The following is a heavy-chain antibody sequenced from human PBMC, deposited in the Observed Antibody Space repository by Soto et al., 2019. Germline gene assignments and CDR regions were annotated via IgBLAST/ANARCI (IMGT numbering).Heavy chain of an antibody. CDR3: AKGYYDFWSGSSDDQYYAMDV. J-gene: IGHJ6*02. CDR2: VSWKSGSK. CDR1: GFRFDDYV. Sequence: EVQLVESGGGLVQPGRSLRLSCAASGFRFDDYVMYWVRQAPGKGLEGVAGVSWKSGSKGYAESVRGRCTLCRDNAKNSSYLQMNSLRAEDTALYSCAKGYYDFWSGSSDDQYYAMDVWGQGTMVTVSS. V-gene: IGHV3-9*01. D-gene: IGHD3-3*01.